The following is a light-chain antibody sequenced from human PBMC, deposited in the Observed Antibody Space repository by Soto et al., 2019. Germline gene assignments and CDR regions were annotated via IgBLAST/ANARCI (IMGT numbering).Light chain of an antibody. CDR1: SSDVGGYNY. Sequence: QSALTQPPSASGSPGQSVTISCTGTSSDVGGYNYVSWYQQHPGKAPKLMICDVSKRPSGVPDRFSGSKSGNTASLTVSGLHAEDEADYYCSSYAGSNNWVFGGGTKLTVL. CDR3: SSYAGSNNWV. CDR2: DVS. J-gene: IGLJ3*02. V-gene: IGLV2-8*01.